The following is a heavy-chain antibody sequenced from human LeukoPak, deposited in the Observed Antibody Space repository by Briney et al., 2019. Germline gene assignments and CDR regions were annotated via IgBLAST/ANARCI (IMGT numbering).Heavy chain of an antibody. J-gene: IGHJ4*02. CDR1: GGSISSYY. CDR2: IYYSGST. Sequence: PSETLSLTCTVSGGSISSYYWSWIRQPPGKGLEWIGYIYYSGSTNYNPSLKSRVTISVDTSKNQFSLKLSSVTAADTAVYYCARERRSGSQFDYWGQGTLVTVSS. D-gene: IGHD3-10*01. V-gene: IGHV4-59*01. CDR3: ARERRSGSQFDY.